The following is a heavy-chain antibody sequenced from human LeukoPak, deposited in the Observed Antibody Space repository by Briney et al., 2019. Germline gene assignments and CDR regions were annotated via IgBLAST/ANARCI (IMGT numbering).Heavy chain of an antibody. CDR2: ISYDGSNK. Sequence: PGRSLRLSCAASGFTFSSLGMHWVRQAPGKGLEWVAVISYDGSNKYYADSVKGRFTISRDNSKNTLYLQMNSLRAEDTAVYYCAKDNIAVAGTDYYYYGMDVWGQGTTVTVSS. V-gene: IGHV3-30*18. CDR1: GFTFSSLG. J-gene: IGHJ6*02. CDR3: AKDNIAVAGTDYYYYGMDV. D-gene: IGHD6-19*01.